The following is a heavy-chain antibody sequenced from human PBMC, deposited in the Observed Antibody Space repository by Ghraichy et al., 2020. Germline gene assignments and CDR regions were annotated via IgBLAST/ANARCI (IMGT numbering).Heavy chain of an antibody. J-gene: IGHJ4*02. CDR2: IKQDGTEK. Sequence: GGSLRLSCAASGFTFSDYWMSWVRQAPGKGLEWVANIKQDGTEKHYVDSVKGRFTISRDNAKNSLYLKMNSLRAEDTAVYYCARGRTWESPVLFDYWGQGTLVTVSS. CDR1: GFTFSDYW. V-gene: IGHV3-7*03. D-gene: IGHD1-26*01. CDR3: ARGRTWESPVLFDY.